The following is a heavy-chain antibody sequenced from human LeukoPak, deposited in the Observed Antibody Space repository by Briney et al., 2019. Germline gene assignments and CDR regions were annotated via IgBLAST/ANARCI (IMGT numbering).Heavy chain of an antibody. CDR1: GFTFSSSG. CDR3: AKEYCSNSVCHSLDY. D-gene: IGHD2-8*01. Sequence: GGSLRLSCAASGFTFSSSGMHWVRQAPGKGLEWVAVISYDGSNKYYAGSVKGRFTFSRDNSKNTLYLQMNSLRAEDTAVYYCAKEYCSNSVCHSLDYWGQGTLVTVSS. V-gene: IGHV3-30*18. J-gene: IGHJ4*02. CDR2: ISYDGSNK.